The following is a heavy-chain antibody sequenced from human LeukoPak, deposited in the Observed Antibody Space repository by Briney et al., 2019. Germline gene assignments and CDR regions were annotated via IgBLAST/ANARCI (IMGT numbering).Heavy chain of an antibody. Sequence: GGSLRLSCAASGFTFSSYSMNWVRQAPGKGLEWVSYITSSSSTIHYADSVKGRFTISRDNAKNSLYLQMNSLGDEDTAVYCCASGYSSSHYRCYFDYWGQGTLVTVSS. V-gene: IGHV3-48*02. CDR2: ITSSSSTI. J-gene: IGHJ4*02. CDR3: ASGYSSSHYRCYFDY. CDR1: GFTFSSYS. D-gene: IGHD6-13*01.